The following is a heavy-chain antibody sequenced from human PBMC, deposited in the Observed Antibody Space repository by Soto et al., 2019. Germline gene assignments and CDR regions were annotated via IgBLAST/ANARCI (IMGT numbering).Heavy chain of an antibody. CDR1: GGTFSSYA. CDR3: ARVIPQFRNSSGYYYVSDY. Sequence: SVKVSCKASGGTFSSYAISWVRQAPGQGLEWMGGIIPIFGTANYAQKFQGRVTITADKSTSTAYMELSSLRSEDTAVYYCARVIPQFRNSSGYYYVSDYWGQGTLVTVSS. V-gene: IGHV1-69*06. D-gene: IGHD3-22*01. CDR2: IIPIFGTA. J-gene: IGHJ4*02.